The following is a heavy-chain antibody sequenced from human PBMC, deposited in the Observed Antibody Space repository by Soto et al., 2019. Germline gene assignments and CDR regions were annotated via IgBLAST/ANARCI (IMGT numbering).Heavy chain of an antibody. Sequence: GGSLRLSCVASGFTFSGYVMHRVRQAPGKGLEWVAVIRYDGTNKYYADSVKGRFTISRDNSGNTLYLQMDSLRAEDTAVYYCARDADTSGYYSYFDYWGQGTLVTAPQ. V-gene: IGHV3-33*01. CDR3: ARDADTSGYYSYFDY. CDR2: IRYDGTNK. J-gene: IGHJ4*02. D-gene: IGHD3-22*01. CDR1: GFTFSGYV.